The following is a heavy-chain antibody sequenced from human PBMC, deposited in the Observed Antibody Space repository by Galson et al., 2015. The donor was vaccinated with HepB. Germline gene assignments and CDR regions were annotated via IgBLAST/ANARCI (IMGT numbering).Heavy chain of an antibody. CDR1: GGTFSSYA. CDR3: ARGLGDGLRERGYSYGERDYYGMDV. CDR2: IIPIFGIA. J-gene: IGHJ6*02. Sequence: SVKVSCKASGGTFSSYAISWVRQAPGQGLEWMGGIIPIFGIANYAQKFQGRVTITADESTSTAYMELSSLRSEDTAVYYCARGLGDGLRERGYSYGERDYYGMDVWGQGTTVTVSS. V-gene: IGHV1-69*13. D-gene: IGHD5-18*01.